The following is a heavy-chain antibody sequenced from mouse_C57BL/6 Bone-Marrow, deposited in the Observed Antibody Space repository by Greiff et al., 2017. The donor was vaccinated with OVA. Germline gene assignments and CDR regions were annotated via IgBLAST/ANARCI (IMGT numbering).Heavy chain of an antibody. Sequence: EVQLQESGGGLVKPGGSLKLSCAASGFTFSDYGMHWVRQAPEKGLEWVAYISSGSSTIYYADTVKGRFTISRDNAKNTLFLQMPSLRSEDTAMYYCARVKTTVVARDYAMDYWGQGTSVTVSS. V-gene: IGHV5-17*01. CDR1: GFTFSDYG. CDR2: ISSGSSTI. J-gene: IGHJ4*01. D-gene: IGHD1-1*01. CDR3: ARVKTTVVARDYAMDY.